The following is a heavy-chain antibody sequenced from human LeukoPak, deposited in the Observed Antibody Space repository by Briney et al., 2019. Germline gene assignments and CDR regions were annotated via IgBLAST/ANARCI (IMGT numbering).Heavy chain of an antibody. CDR1: GFTFSSYG. CDR2: ISYDGSNK. Sequence: GRSLRLSCAASGFTFSSYGMHWVRQAPGKGLEWVAVISYDGSNKYYADSVKGRFTISRDNSKNTLYLQMNSLRAEDTAVYYCAKDTSNSWYYYYYYMDVWGKGTTVTVSS. V-gene: IGHV3-30*18. D-gene: IGHD6-13*01. CDR3: AKDTSNSWYYYYYYMDV. J-gene: IGHJ6*03.